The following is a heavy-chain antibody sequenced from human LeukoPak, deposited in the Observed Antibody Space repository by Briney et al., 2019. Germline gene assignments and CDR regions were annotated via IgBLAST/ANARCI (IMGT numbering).Heavy chain of an antibody. V-gene: IGHV3-7*05. Sequence: GGSLRLSCAASGFTFSSSWMTWVRQAPGKGLEWVAHIKEDGSDKYYVDSVTGRFTISRDNTENSLYLQMSSLRAEDTAVYYCATRNSDWEFAYWGQGTLVSVSS. J-gene: IGHJ4*02. CDR3: ATRNSDWEFAY. CDR2: IKEDGSDK. D-gene: IGHD6-19*01. CDR1: GFTFSSSW.